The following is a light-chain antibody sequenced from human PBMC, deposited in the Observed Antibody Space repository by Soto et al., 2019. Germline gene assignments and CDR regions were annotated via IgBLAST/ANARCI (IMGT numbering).Light chain of an antibody. CDR2: GAS. J-gene: IGKJ1*01. CDR1: QSVSSY. Sequence: EIVLTQSPATLSLSPGDRATLSCRASQSVSSYLAWYQQKPGQAPRLLIYGASTRATGVPDRFSGSGSGTDFTLTISRLEPEDFAVYHCQQYGSLSWTFGQGTKVDI. CDR3: QQYGSLSWT. V-gene: IGKV3-20*01.